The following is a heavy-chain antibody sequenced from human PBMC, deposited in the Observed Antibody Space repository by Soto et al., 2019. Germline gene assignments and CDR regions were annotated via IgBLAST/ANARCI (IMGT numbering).Heavy chain of an antibody. D-gene: IGHD2-21*02. J-gene: IGHJ4*02. Sequence: QVQLVESGGGVVQPGRSLRLSCAASGFTFSSYGMQWVRQAPGKGLEWVAFIWYDGSNKYYADSVKGRFTISRDNSKSTLDLQMNSLRPEATDVYFCARGQYGGNSYFDYWGRGTLVTVSS. CDR2: IWYDGSNK. CDR3: ARGQYGGNSYFDY. CDR1: GFTFSSYG. V-gene: IGHV3-33*01.